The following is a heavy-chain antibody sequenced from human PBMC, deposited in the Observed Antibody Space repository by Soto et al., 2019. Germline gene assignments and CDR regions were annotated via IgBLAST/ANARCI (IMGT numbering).Heavy chain of an antibody. D-gene: IGHD2-2*01. J-gene: IGHJ5*02. CDR2: IKVDGSAK. CDR1: GFTFSTHW. V-gene: IGHV3-7*03. CDR3: ARGHTISPNLFDT. Sequence: PGGSLRLSCAVSGFTFSTHWMGWVRQPPGKGLEWVANIKVDGSAKYYVDAVKGRFTISRDNAQNSLYLQMDSLRTEDTAVYYCARGHTISPNLFDTWGQGTLVTVSS.